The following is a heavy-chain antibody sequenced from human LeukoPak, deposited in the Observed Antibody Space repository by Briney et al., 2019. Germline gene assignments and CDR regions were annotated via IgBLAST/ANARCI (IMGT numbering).Heavy chain of an antibody. CDR1: GYTFTGYY. CDR2: TNPNSGGT. Sequence: ASVKASCKASGYTFTGYYMHWVRQAPGQGLEWMGRTNPNSGGTNYAQEFRGRVTMTRDTSISTAYMELSRLRSDDTAVYYCARYRYYDILTGYYIGYFDYWGQGTLVTVSS. D-gene: IGHD3-9*01. J-gene: IGHJ4*02. V-gene: IGHV1-2*06. CDR3: ARYRYYDILTGYYIGYFDY.